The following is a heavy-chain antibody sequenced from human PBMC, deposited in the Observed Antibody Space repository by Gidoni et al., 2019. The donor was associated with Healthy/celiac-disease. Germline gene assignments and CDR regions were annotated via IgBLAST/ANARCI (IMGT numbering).Heavy chain of an antibody. Sequence: QVQLQQWGAGLLKPSETLSLPCAGYGGSFSGYYWRWIRQPQGKGLEWIGEIKHSGSTNYNPSLKSRVTISVDTSKNQFSLKLSSVTAADTAVYYCARFKSYDSSGYYFGRLYYFDYWGQGTLVTVSS. CDR3: ARFKSYDSSGYYFGRLYYFDY. V-gene: IGHV4-34*01. CDR2: IKHSGST. CDR1: GGSFSGYY. D-gene: IGHD3-22*01. J-gene: IGHJ4*02.